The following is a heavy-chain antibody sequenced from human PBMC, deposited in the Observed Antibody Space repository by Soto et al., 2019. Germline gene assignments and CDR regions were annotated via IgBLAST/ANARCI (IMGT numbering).Heavy chain of an antibody. CDR2: ISGSGGST. J-gene: IGHJ3*02. V-gene: IGHV3-23*01. Sequence: WGSLRLSCAASGFTFSSYAMSWVRQAPGKGLEWVSAISGSGGSTYYADSVKGRFTISRDNSKNTLYLQMNSLRAEDTAVYYCAKDQNKNYYDSSGYYYIISADAFDIWRQGTMVPVS. CDR3: AKDQNKNYYDSSGYYYIISADAFDI. CDR1: GFTFSSYA. D-gene: IGHD3-22*01.